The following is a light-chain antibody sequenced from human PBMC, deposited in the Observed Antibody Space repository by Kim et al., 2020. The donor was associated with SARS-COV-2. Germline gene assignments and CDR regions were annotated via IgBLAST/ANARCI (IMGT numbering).Light chain of an antibody. Sequence: GQSVTIACTGTSSDIGGYNFVAWYQQHPGKAPKAMIYEVNKRPSGVPDRFSGSKSGNTASLTVSGLQAEDEADYYCSSYAGRQNLVFGGGTQLTVL. CDR3: SSYAGRQNLV. CDR2: EVN. J-gene: IGLJ2*01. V-gene: IGLV2-8*01. CDR1: SSDIGGYNF.